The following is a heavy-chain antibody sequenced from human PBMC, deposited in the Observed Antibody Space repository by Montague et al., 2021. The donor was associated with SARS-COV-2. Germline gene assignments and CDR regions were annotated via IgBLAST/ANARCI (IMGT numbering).Heavy chain of an antibody. D-gene: IGHD3-22*01. CDR2: IYCSGST. CDR3: ARARTRFSLIVVVIDTFDI. J-gene: IGHJ3*02. V-gene: IGHV4-31*03. CDR1: GGSISSGGYY. Sequence: TLSPTRTVSGGSISSGGYYWSWIRQRPGKGLEWIAYIYCSGSTYYXPSLKSRVSISVDTSKNQFSLKLSSVTAADTAVYYCARARTRFSLIVVVIDTFDIWGQGTMVTVSS.